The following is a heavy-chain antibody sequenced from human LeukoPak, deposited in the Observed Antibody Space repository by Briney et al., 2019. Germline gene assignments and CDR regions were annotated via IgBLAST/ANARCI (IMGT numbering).Heavy chain of an antibody. CDR2: IYYSGST. D-gene: IGHD3-9*01. J-gene: IGHJ4*02. V-gene: IGHV4-39*01. Sequence: SETLSLTCTVSGGSISSSSYYWGWIRQPPGKGLEWIGSIYYSGSTYYNPSLKSRVTISVDTSKNQFSLKLSSVTAADTAVYYCARLARGYYDILTGYSNGVFDYWGQGTLVTVSS. CDR3: ARLARGYYDILTGYSNGVFDY. CDR1: GGSISSSSYY.